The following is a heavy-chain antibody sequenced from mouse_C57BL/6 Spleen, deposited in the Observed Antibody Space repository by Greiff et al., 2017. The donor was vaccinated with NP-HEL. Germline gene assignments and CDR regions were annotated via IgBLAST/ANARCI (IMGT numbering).Heavy chain of an antibody. V-gene: IGHV2-2*01. J-gene: IGHJ4*01. CDR2: IWSGGST. Sequence: VKVVESGPGLVQPSQSLSITCTVSGFSLTSYGVHWVRQSPGKGLEWLGVIWSGGSTDNNAAFISRLSISKDNSKSQVFFKMNSLQADDTAIYYCARSPGYYYAMDYWGQGTSVTVSS. CDR3: ARSPGYYYAMDY. D-gene: IGHD2-2*01. CDR1: GFSLTSYG.